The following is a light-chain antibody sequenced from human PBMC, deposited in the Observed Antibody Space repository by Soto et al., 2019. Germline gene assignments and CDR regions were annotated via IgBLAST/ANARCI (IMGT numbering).Light chain of an antibody. CDR3: SSYTSSSTLYV. Sequence: QSVLTQPASVSGSPVQSITISCTGTSSDVGGYNYVSWYQQHPGKAPKLMIYDVSDRPSGVSNRFSGSKSGNTASLTISGLQAEDEADYYCSSYTSSSTLYVFGTGTRSPS. CDR1: SSDVGGYNY. CDR2: DVS. V-gene: IGLV2-14*01. J-gene: IGLJ1*01.